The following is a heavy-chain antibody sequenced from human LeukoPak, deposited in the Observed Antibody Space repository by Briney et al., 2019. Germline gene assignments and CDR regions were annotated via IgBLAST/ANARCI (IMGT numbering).Heavy chain of an antibody. J-gene: IGHJ3*02. Sequence: PGGSLRLSCAASGFTFSSYEMNWVRQAPGKGLEWVSYISSSSSTIYYADSVKGRFTLSRDNAKNSLYLQMNSLRAEDTAVYYCARDFTVTTAGAFDIWGQGTMVTVSS. V-gene: IGHV3-48*01. D-gene: IGHD4-17*01. CDR2: ISSSSSTI. CDR3: ARDFTVTTAGAFDI. CDR1: GFTFSSYE.